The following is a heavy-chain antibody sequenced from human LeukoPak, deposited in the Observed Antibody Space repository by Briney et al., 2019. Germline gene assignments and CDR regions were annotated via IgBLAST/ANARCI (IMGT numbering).Heavy chain of an antibody. CDR3: ARGPTSRGVAFDY. Sequence: ASVKVSCKASGFTLTSSAMQWVRQARGQRLEWIGWIVVGSGNTNYAQKFQERVTITRDMSTSTAYMELSSLRSEDTAVYYCARGPTSRGVAFDYWGQGTLVTVSS. CDR2: IVVGSGNT. J-gene: IGHJ4*02. CDR1: GFTLTSSA. V-gene: IGHV1-58*02. D-gene: IGHD2-15*01.